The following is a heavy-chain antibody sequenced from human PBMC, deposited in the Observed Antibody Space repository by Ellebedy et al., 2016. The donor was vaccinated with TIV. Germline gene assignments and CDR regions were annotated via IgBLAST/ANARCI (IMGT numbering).Heavy chain of an antibody. J-gene: IGHJ4*02. Sequence: SGPTLVKPTQTLTLTCTFSGFSLSTSGVGVGWIRQPPGKALERLALIYWDDDKRYSPSLKSRLTITKDTSKNQVVLTMTNMDPVDTATYYCAHFGLGARNFDYWGQGTLVTVSS. V-gene: IGHV2-5*02. CDR2: IYWDDDK. CDR3: AHFGLGARNFDY. D-gene: IGHD3-10*01. CDR1: GFSLSTSGVG.